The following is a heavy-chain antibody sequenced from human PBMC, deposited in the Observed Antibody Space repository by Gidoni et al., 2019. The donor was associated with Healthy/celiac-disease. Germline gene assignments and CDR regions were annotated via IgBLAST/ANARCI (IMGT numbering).Heavy chain of an antibody. D-gene: IGHD3-16*01. V-gene: IGHV3-9*01. CDR2: ISWNSGSI. J-gene: IGHJ6*02. Sequence: EVQLVESGGGLVQPGRSLRLSCAASGFTFDDYAMHWVRQAPGKGLEWVSGISWNSGSIGYADSVKGRFTISRDNAKNSLYLQMNSLRAEETALYYCAKEMWSDYVWGSNPYYYYGMDVWGQGTTVTVSS. CDR3: AKEMWSDYVWGSNPYYYYGMDV. CDR1: GFTFDDYA.